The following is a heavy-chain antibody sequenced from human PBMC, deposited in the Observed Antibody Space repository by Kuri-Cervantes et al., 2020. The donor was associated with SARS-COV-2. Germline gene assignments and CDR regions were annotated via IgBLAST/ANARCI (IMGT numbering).Heavy chain of an antibody. CDR3: AKVFGVGSNINYFDY. V-gene: IGHV3-43D*03. D-gene: IGHD3-10*02. CDR1: GFTFDDYA. J-gene: IGHJ4*02. Sequence: GESLKISCAASGFTFDDYAMHWVRQAPGKGLEWVSLISWDGGSTYYADSVKGRFTISRDNSKNSLYLQMNSLRAEDTALYYCAKVFGVGSNINYFDYWGQGTVVTVSS. CDR2: ISWDGGST.